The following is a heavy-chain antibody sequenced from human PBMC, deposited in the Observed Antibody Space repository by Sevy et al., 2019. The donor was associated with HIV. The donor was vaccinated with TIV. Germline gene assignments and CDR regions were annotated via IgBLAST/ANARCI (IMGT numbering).Heavy chain of an antibody. J-gene: IGHJ3*01. CDR2: IAGGGEST. Sequence: GGSLRLSCAASGFTFTNYAMTWVRQAPGKGLEWVSSIAGGGESTEDVDPVKGRFTISRDNSDNTLYLQMNSLRADDTAVYYCAKESVRYAFDVWGPGTMVTVSS. D-gene: IGHD6-6*01. CDR3: AKESVRYAFDV. V-gene: IGHV3-23*01. CDR1: GFTFTNYA.